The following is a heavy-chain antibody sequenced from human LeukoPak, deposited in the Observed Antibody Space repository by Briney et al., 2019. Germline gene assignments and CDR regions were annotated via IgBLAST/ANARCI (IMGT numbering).Heavy chain of an antibody. D-gene: IGHD5-18*01. Sequence: TGGTLRLSCAASGCTFSSYEMNWVRQAPAKGLEWVSYISSSGSTIYYADSVQGRFTISRVNAKNSLYLQMNSLRAEDTAVYYCARSRYRPIFDYWGQGTLVTVSS. CDR2: ISSSGSTI. CDR3: ARSRYRPIFDY. V-gene: IGHV3-48*03. J-gene: IGHJ4*02. CDR1: GCTFSSYE.